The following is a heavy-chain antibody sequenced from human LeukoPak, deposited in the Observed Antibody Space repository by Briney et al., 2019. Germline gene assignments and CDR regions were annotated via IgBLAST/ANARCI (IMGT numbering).Heavy chain of an antibody. V-gene: IGHV4-34*01. CDR3: ASLVVPAAIKRGWFDP. J-gene: IGHJ5*02. D-gene: IGHD2-2*01. CDR1: GGSFSGYY. Sequence: SETLSPTCAVYGGSFSGYYWSWIRQPPGKGLEWIGEINHSGSTNYNPSLKSRVTISVDTSKNQFSLKLTSVTAADTAVYYCASLVVPAAIKRGWFDPWGQGTLVTVSS. CDR2: INHSGST.